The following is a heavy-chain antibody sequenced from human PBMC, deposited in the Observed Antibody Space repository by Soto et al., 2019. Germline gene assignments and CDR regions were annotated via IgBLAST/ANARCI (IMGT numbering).Heavy chain of an antibody. Sequence: GASVKVSCKASGYTFTSYAMHWVRQAPGQRLEWMGWINAGNGNTKYSQKFQGRVTITRDTSASTAYMELSSLRSEDTAVYYCARSTTVERYYCYVMDVSCQGTSVTVSS. CDR1: GYTFTSYA. CDR2: INAGNGNT. V-gene: IGHV1-3*01. J-gene: IGHJ6*02. CDR3: ARSTTVERYYCYVMDV. D-gene: IGHD4-4*01.